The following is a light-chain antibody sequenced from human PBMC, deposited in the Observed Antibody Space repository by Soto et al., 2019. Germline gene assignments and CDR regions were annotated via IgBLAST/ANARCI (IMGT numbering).Light chain of an antibody. V-gene: IGKV1-27*01. CDR2: AAS. CDR3: QKYNGAPLT. CDR1: QGIRSY. J-gene: IGKJ4*02. Sequence: DIQMTQSPSSLSASVGYRVTITCRASQGIRSYLAWYQQKPGKVPKLLIYAASRLQSGVPSRFSGSGSGTDFTLTISSLQPEDGATYYCQKYNGAPLTFGGGTKVEIK.